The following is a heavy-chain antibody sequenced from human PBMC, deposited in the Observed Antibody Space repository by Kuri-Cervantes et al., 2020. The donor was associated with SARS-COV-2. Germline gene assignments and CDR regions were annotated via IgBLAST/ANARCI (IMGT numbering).Heavy chain of an antibody. CDR1: GFTFSSYG. CDR2: IWYDGSNK. CDR3: AKEMGATKYFQH. V-gene: IGHV3-30*02. J-gene: IGHJ1*01. D-gene: IGHD1-26*01. Sequence: GESLKISCAASGFTFSSYGKHWVRQAPGKGLEWVAVIWYDGSNKYYADSVKGRFTVSRDNSKNTLYLQMNSLRAEDTAVYYCAKEMGATKYFQHWGQGTLVTVSS.